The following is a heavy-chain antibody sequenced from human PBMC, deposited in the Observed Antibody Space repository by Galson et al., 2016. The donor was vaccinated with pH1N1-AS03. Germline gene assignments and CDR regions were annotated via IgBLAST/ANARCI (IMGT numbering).Heavy chain of an antibody. D-gene: IGHD5-18*01. CDR2: ISSSGRNI. CDR1: GFTLSDYY. CDR3: ARVESGNTYGYVALDV. Sequence: SLRLSCAASGFTLSDYYINWVRQAPGKGLEWLSYISSSGRNIYYADSVKGRFTISRDNAKNSVDLQMNSLRGEDTAVYYCARVESGNTYGYVALDVWGLGTTVTVSS. J-gene: IGHJ6*02. V-gene: IGHV3-11*01.